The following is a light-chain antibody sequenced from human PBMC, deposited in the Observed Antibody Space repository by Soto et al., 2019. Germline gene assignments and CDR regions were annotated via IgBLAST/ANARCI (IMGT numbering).Light chain of an antibody. CDR1: QGISSY. J-gene: IGKJ1*01. CDR3: QQHNSYPQT. V-gene: IGKV1-9*01. CDR2: AAS. Sequence: IQSTQSPSSLSASVAARVTITCRASQGISSYFAWYQQKPGKAPKLLIYAASTLASGVPSRFSGSGSGTDFRLTISSLQPEDFATYYCQQHNSYPQTFGQGTKVDIK.